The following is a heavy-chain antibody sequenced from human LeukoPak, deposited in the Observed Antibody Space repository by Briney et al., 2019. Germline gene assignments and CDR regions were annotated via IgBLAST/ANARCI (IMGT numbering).Heavy chain of an antibody. CDR2: IYYSGST. CDR3: ARGIAAAYFDY. CDR1: GGSISSYY. J-gene: IGHJ4*02. D-gene: IGHD6-13*01. V-gene: IGHV4-59*01. Sequence: SETLSLTCTVSGGSISSYYWSWIRQPPGKGLEWIGYIYYSGSTNYNPSLKSRVTISVDTSKNQFSLKLSSVTAADTAVYYCARGIAAAYFDYWGQGTLVTVSS.